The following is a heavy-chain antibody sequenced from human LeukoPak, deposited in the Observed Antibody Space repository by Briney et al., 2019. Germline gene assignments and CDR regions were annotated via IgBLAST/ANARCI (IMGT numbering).Heavy chain of an antibody. D-gene: IGHD2-2*02. CDR1: GGSISSYY. CDR3: AKPDYTLSCYDY. CDR2: IYYSGST. V-gene: IGHV4-59*08. J-gene: IGHJ4*02. Sequence: SETLSLTCTVSGGSISSYYWSWIRQPPGKGLEWIGYIYYSGSTNYNPSLKSRVTISVDTSKNQFSLKLSSVAAADSAGEYCAKPDYTLSCYDYWGQGTLVTVSS.